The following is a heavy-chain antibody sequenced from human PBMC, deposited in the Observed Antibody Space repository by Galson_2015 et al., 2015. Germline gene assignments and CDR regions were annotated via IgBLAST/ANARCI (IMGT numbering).Heavy chain of an antibody. V-gene: IGHV3-23*01. J-gene: IGHJ4*02. CDR1: GFTFNTYA. Sequence: SLRLSCAGSGFTFNTYAMNWVRQAPGKGLEWVSGITGSGGSAYYADSVKGRFTISRDNSKNTLYLQMHSLRAEDTAIYYCAKDRQVSTVTTQGIFDYWGQGTLVTVSS. CDR3: AKDRQVSTVTTQGIFDY. D-gene: IGHD4-17*01. CDR2: ITGSGGSA.